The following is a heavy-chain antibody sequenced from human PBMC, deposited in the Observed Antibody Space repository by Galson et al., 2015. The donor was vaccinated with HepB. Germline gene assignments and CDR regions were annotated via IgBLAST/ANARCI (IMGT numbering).Heavy chain of an antibody. Sequence: SLRLSCAASGFTFSSYGMHWVRQAPGKGLEWVAVISYDGSNKYYADSVKGRFTISRDNSKNTLYLQMNSLRAEDTAVYYCARDSSGHASWGQGTLVTVSS. V-gene: IGHV3-30*03. J-gene: IGHJ4*02. CDR3: ARDSSGHAS. CDR1: GFTFSSYG. CDR2: ISYDGSNK. D-gene: IGHD6-19*01.